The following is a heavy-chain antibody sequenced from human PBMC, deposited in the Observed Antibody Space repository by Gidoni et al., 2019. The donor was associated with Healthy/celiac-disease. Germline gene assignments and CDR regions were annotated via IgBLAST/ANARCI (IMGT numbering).Heavy chain of an antibody. CDR3: ARIVRAPAMATGFGRYYGMDV. CDR2: IYHSGST. D-gene: IGHD5-18*01. Sequence: QVQLQESGPGLVKPSGTLSLTCAVSGGSISSSNWWSWVRQPPGKGLEWIGEIYHSGSTNYNPSLKSRVTISVDKSKNQFSLKLSSVTAADTAVYYCARIVRAPAMATGFGRYYGMDVWGQGTTVTVSS. V-gene: IGHV4-4*02. CDR1: GGSISSSNW. J-gene: IGHJ6*02.